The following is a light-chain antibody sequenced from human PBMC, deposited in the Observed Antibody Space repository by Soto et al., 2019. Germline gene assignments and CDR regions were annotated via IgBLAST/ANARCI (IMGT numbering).Light chain of an antibody. CDR2: GAS. J-gene: IGKJ5*01. V-gene: IGKV3-20*01. CDR1: QSVSSSY. Sequence: EIVLTQSPGTLSLSPGERATLSCRASQSVSSSYLDWYQQKPGQPPRLLIYGASIRATGIPDRFSGSGSGTDFTLTISRLEPEDFAVYYCQQDGRITFGQGTRLEIK. CDR3: QQDGRIT.